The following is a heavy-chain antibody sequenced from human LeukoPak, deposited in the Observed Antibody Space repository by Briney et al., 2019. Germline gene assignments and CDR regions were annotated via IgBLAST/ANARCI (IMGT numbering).Heavy chain of an antibody. CDR1: GFTFSSYG. V-gene: IGHV3-33*01. J-gene: IGHJ4*02. CDR3: ARDAKYGDYCMDY. Sequence: GRSLRLSCAASGFTFSSYGMHWVRQAPGKGLEWVAVIWYDGSNKYYADSVKGRFTISRDNSKNTLYLQMNSLRAEDTAMYYCARDAKYGDYCMDYWGQGTLVTVSS. D-gene: IGHD4-17*01. CDR2: IWYDGSNK.